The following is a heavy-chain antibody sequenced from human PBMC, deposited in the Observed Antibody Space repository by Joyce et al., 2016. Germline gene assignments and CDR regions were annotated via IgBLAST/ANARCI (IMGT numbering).Heavy chain of an antibody. CDR1: GFTLNTYS. CDR2: ISRSSNTI. J-gene: IGHJ6*03. V-gene: IGHV3-48*01. Sequence: EVQLVESGGGLVQPGGSLRLSCAASGFTLNTYSMNWVRQAPGKGLDWVAYISRSSNTIYYVNAVKGRFTISRDNAKNSRYLQMNSLRAEDTAVYFCARATSYYFYYYMDVWGKGTTVTVSS. CDR3: ARATSYYFYYYMDV.